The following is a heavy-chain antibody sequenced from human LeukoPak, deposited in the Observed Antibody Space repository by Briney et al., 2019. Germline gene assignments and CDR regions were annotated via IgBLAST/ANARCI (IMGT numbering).Heavy chain of an antibody. CDR3: AKDHRGVGDSDGSYYNY. CDR2: ISGSGGST. CDR1: GFTFSSYA. V-gene: IGHV3-23*01. J-gene: IGHJ4*02. Sequence: PGGSLRLSCAASGFTFSSYAMSWVRQAPGKGLEWVSAISGSGGSTYYADSVKGRFTISRDNSKNTLYLQMNSLRAEDTAVYYCAKDHRGVGDSDGSYYNYWGQGTLVTFSS. D-gene: IGHD3-16*01.